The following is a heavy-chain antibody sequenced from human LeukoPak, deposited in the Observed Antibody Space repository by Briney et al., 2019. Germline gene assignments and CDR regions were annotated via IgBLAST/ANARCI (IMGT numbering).Heavy chain of an antibody. V-gene: IGHV3-7*01. CDR2: IKQDGSEK. J-gene: IGHJ4*02. D-gene: IGHD6-13*01. Sequence: GGSLRLSCVASGFTFSSYWMSWVRQAPGKGLEWVANIKQDGSEKYYVDSVKGRFTISRDNAKNSLYLQMNSQRAEDTAVYYCARRVRVGSSWYPGPYYFDYWGQGTLVTVSS. CDR1: GFTFSSYW. CDR3: ARRVRVGSSWYPGPYYFDY.